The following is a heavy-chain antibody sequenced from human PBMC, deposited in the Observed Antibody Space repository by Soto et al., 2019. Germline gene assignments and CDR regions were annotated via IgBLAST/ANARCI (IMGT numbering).Heavy chain of an antibody. V-gene: IGHV4-39*01. Sequence: SETLSLTCTFSGCSISSSSYYWGWIRQPPGKGLEWIGSIYYSGSTYYNPSLKSRVTISVDTSKNQFSLKLSSVTAADTAVYYCARLRDYGDYVPYFDYWGQGTLVTVSS. J-gene: IGHJ4*02. CDR1: GCSISSSSYY. CDR3: ARLRDYGDYVPYFDY. D-gene: IGHD4-17*01. CDR2: IYYSGST.